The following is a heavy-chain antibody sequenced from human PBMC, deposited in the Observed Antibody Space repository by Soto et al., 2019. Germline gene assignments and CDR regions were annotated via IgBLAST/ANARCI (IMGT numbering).Heavy chain of an antibody. CDR3: ARHRVTMVRGVIDAFDI. CDR1: GYSFTSYW. CDR2: IYPGDSDT. V-gene: IGHV5-51*01. Sequence: GESLKISCKGSGYSFTSYWIGWVRQMPGKGLEWMGIIYPGDSDTRYSPSFQGQVTISADKSISTAYLQWSSLKASDTAMYYCARHRVTMVRGVIDAFDIWGQGTMVTVSS. D-gene: IGHD3-10*01. J-gene: IGHJ3*02.